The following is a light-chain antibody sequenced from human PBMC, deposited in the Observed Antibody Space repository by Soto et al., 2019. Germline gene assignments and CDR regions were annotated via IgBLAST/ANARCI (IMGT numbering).Light chain of an antibody. Sequence: IQMTQSPSTLSASVGDRVTISCRARQSLSSRLAWYPPQPGKAPNLLIFDASLLESGVPSRFSGRGSGTEFTLTITSLQPDDFATYYCKQYKSYWTFGQGTKVDIK. CDR2: DAS. CDR1: QSLSSR. V-gene: IGKV1-5*01. J-gene: IGKJ1*01. CDR3: KQYKSYWT.